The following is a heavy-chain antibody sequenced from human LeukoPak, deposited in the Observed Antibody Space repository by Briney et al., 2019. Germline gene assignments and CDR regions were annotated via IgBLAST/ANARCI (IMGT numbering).Heavy chain of an antibody. J-gene: IGHJ6*02. D-gene: IGHD6-13*01. CDR2: IYYSGST. CDR3: ARSGYSSSWIAYYYYYYGMDV. Sequence: PSETLSLTCTVSGGSISSSSYYWGWIRQPPGTGLEWIGYIYYSGSTNYNPSLKSRVTISVDTSKNQFSLKLSSVTAADTAVYYCARSGYSSSWIAYYYYYYGMDVWGQGTTVTVSS. CDR1: GGSISSSSYY. V-gene: IGHV4-61*05.